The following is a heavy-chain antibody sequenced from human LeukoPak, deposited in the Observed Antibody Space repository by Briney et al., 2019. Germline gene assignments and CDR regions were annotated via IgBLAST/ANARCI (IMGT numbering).Heavy chain of an antibody. Sequence: GGSLRLSCAASGFTFSSYEMNWVRQAPGKGLEWVSYISSSGSTIYYADSVKGRFTISRDNAKNSLYLQMNSLRAEDTAVYYCVKDQREAYSSGWSRDFDYWGQGTLVTVSS. CDR2: ISSSGSTI. CDR1: GFTFSSYE. J-gene: IGHJ4*02. V-gene: IGHV3-48*03. CDR3: VKDQREAYSSGWSRDFDY. D-gene: IGHD6-19*01.